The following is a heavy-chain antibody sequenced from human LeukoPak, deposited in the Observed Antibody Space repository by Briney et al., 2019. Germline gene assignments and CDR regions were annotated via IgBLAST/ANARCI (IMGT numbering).Heavy chain of an antibody. CDR2: INPNSGGT. Sequence: ASVKVSCKASGYTFTGYYMHWVRQAPGQGLVWMGWINPNSGGTNYTLKFQVSVTMTRHTSISTACVELSRMRSDGTAVYYCARPARGYYDFWSGYYLVVWGQGTLVPVSS. D-gene: IGHD3-3*01. CDR3: ARPARGYYDFWSGYYLVV. CDR1: GYTFTGYY. V-gene: IGHV1-2*02. J-gene: IGHJ4*02.